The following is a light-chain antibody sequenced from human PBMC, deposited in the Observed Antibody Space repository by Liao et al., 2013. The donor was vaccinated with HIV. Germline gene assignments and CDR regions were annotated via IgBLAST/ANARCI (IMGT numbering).Light chain of an antibody. Sequence: SYELTQPPSVSVSPGQTASISCSGDALGDKHVCWYQQRPGQSPVLVIYQDEKRPSGIPERFSGSNSGNTATLTIRGTQTMDEAVYYCQAWDSNSWVFGGGTELTVL. CDR3: QAWDSNSWV. CDR1: ALGDKH. J-gene: IGLJ3*02. V-gene: IGLV3-1*01. CDR2: QDE.